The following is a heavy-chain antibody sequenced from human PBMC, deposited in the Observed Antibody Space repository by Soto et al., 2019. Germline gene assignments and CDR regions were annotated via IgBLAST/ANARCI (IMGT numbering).Heavy chain of an antibody. CDR2: MYYSGST. CDR1: GDSISSSSSYY. CDR3: ARQPITIVRGGGKYYFDY. D-gene: IGHD3-10*01. Sequence: QLLLQESGPGLVKPSETLSLTCSVSGDSISSSSSYYWAWIRQPPGKGLQWTGSMYYSGSTYYNPSHKSRLTIALDTYKNQLALKLSSVTAADTAVFYCARQPITIVRGGGKYYFDYWGQGALVTVSS. J-gene: IGHJ4*02. V-gene: IGHV4-39*01.